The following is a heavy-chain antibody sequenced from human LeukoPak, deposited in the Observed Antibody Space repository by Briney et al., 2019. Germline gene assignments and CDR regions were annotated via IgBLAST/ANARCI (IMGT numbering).Heavy chain of an antibody. CDR1: GGSISSGSYY. V-gene: IGHV4-61*02. Sequence: SETLSLTCTVSGGSISSGSYYWSWIRQPAGKGLEWIGRIYTSGSTNYNPSLKSRVTISVDTSKDQFSLKLSSVTAADTAVYYCARDTGYCSSTSCHRYNWFDPWGQGTLVTVSS. J-gene: IGHJ5*02. CDR2: IYTSGST. D-gene: IGHD2-2*03. CDR3: ARDTGYCSSTSCHRYNWFDP.